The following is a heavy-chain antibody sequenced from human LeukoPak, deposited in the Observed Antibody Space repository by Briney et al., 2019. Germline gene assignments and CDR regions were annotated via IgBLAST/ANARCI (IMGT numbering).Heavy chain of an antibody. D-gene: IGHD5-18*01. Sequence: GGSLRLSCAASGFTFSSYGMHWVRQAPGKGLEWVAFMRYDGSNKYYADSVKGRFTISRDNSKNTLYLQMNSLRAEDTAVYYCAKDSRGYSYGYPYYYYMDVWGKGTTVTISS. V-gene: IGHV3-30*02. CDR1: GFTFSSYG. CDR2: MRYDGSNK. CDR3: AKDSRGYSYGYPYYYYMDV. J-gene: IGHJ6*03.